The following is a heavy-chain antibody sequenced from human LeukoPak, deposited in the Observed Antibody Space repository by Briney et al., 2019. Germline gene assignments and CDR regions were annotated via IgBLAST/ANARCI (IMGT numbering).Heavy chain of an antibody. CDR3: ARGNRNGHDDAFDI. CDR1: GYAFTSYD. J-gene: IGHJ3*02. V-gene: IGHV1-8*01. D-gene: IGHD1-14*01. CDR2: MNPNSGNT. Sequence: ASVKVSCKASGYAFTSYDINWVRQATGQGLEWMGWMNPNSGNTGYAQKFQGRVTMTRNTSISTAYMELSSLRSEDTAVYYCARGNRNGHDDAFDIWGQGTMVTVSS.